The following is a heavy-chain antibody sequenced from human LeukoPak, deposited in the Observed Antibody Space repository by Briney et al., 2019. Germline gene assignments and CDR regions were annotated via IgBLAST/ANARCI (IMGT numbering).Heavy chain of an antibody. CDR2: ISAYNGNT. Sequence: ASVKVSCKASGYTFTSYGINWVRQAPGQGLEWMGWISAYNGNTNYAQKHQGRVTMTTDTSTSTAYMELRSLRSDDTAVYYCARGDYYGSGTYYKKTVDYWGQGTLVTVSS. J-gene: IGHJ4*02. D-gene: IGHD3-10*01. CDR3: ARGDYYGSGTYYKKTVDY. CDR1: GYTFTSYG. V-gene: IGHV1-18*01.